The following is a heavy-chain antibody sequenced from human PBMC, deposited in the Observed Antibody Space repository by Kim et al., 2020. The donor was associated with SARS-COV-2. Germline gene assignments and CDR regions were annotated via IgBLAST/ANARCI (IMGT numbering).Heavy chain of an antibody. V-gene: IGHV3-11*06. CDR3: AIEKKYSSSWYRY. CDR1: GFTFSDYY. J-gene: IGHJ4*02. CDR2: ISSSSSYT. Sequence: GGSLRLSCAASGFTFSDYYMSWIRQAPGKGLEWVSYISSSSSYTNYADSVKGRFTISRDNAKNSLYLQMNSLRAEDTAVYYCAIEKKYSSSWYRYWGQGTLVTVSS. D-gene: IGHD6-13*01.